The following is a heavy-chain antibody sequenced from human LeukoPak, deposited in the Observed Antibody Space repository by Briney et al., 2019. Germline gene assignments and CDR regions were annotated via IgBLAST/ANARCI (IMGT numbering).Heavy chain of an antibody. CDR2: IIPIFGTA. CDR1: GGTFSSYA. CDR3: ARDGVLSYYYYMDV. J-gene: IGHJ6*03. D-gene: IGHD6-13*01. V-gene: IGHV1-69*05. Sequence: SSVKVSCKASGGTFSSYAISWVRQATGQGLEWMGRIIPIFGTANYAQKFQGRVTITTDESTSTAYVELSSLSSEDTAVYYCARDGVLSYYYYMDVWGKGTTVTVSS.